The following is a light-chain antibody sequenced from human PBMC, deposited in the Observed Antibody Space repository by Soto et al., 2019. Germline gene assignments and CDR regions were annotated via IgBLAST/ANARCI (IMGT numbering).Light chain of an antibody. CDR1: SSDVGGYNY. CDR3: SSYTRSSLYV. V-gene: IGLV2-14*01. Sequence: QSALTQPASVSGSPGQSITISCTGTSSDVGGYNYVSWYQQHPGKAPKLMIYDVSNRPSGVSKRFSGSKSGNTASLTISGLQDEDEADYYCSSYTRSSLYVFGTGTKLTVL. J-gene: IGLJ1*01. CDR2: DVS.